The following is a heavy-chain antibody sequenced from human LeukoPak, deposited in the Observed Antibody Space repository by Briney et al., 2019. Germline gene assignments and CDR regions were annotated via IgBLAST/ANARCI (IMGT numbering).Heavy chain of an antibody. CDR3: ARGQYDRSPFFQH. J-gene: IGHJ1*01. CDR2: ISSSGSII. V-gene: IGHV3-11*01. CDR1: GFTFSDYY. Sequence: PGGSLRLSCAASGFTFSDYYMSWIRQAPGKGLEWVSYISSSGSIIYYADSVKGRFTISRDNAKNSMYLQMNSLRAEDTAVYYCARGQYDRSPFFQHWGQGTLVTVSS. D-gene: IGHD3-22*01.